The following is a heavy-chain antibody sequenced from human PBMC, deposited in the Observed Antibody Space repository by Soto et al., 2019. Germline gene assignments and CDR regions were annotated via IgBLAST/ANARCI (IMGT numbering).Heavy chain of an antibody. Sequence: EVQLVESGGGLVQPGGSLRLSCAASGFTFSSYEMNWVRQAPGKGLEWVSYISSSGSTIYYADSVKGRFPISRDNAKNSLYLQMNSLRAEDTAVYYCARAGLAARRLNWFDPWGQGTLVTVSS. D-gene: IGHD6-6*01. J-gene: IGHJ5*02. V-gene: IGHV3-48*03. CDR3: ARAGLAARRLNWFDP. CDR2: ISSSGSTI. CDR1: GFTFSSYE.